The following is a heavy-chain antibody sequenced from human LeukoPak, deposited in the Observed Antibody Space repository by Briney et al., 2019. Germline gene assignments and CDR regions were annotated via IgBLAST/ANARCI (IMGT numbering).Heavy chain of an antibody. CDR1: GFIFSSYD. D-gene: IGHD5-12*01. Sequence: PGGSLRLSCAASGFIFSSYDVNWVRQAPGKRLKWVSYISSSGTTIDYADSVKGRFTISRDNAKNSLYLQMNSLRAEDTAVYCCVSRAYRGEFDIWGQGRMVTVSS. CDR3: VSRAYRGEFDI. CDR2: ISSSGTTI. J-gene: IGHJ3*02. V-gene: IGHV3-48*03.